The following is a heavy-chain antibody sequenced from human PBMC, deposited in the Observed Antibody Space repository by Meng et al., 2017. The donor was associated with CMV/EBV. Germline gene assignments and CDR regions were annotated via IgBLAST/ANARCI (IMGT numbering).Heavy chain of an antibody. V-gene: IGHV1-8*03. D-gene: IGHD2-21*01. CDR3: ARDALYCGGDCYSDY. CDR2: MNPNSGNT. Sequence: ASVKVSCKASGYTFTGYDINWVRQATGQGLEWMGWMNPNSGNTGYAQKFQGRVTITRNSSISTAYMELNSLRAEDTAVYYCARDALYCGGDCYSDYWGQGTLVTVSS. CDR1: GYTFTGYD. J-gene: IGHJ4*02.